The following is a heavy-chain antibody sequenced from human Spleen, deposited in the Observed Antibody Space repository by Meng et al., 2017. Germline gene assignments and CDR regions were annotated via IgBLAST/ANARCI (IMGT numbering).Heavy chain of an antibody. Sequence: ASVKVSCKASGYTFNGDYLHWVRQARGQGLEWMGWMNPNSGDTNYAQKFQGRVTITTDESTSTVYMELARLTSEDTAVYFCARIHHGGYVDYWGQGTLV. J-gene: IGHJ4*02. CDR1: GYTFNGDY. CDR2: MNPNSGDT. V-gene: IGHV1-2*02. D-gene: IGHD4-23*01. CDR3: ARIHHGGYVDY.